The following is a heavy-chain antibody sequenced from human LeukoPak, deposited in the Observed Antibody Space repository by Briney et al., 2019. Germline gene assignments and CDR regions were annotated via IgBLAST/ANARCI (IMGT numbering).Heavy chain of an antibody. CDR3: ARVIYDSSGYLDY. CDR1: GFTFSSYG. J-gene: IGHJ4*02. CDR2: IYSGGST. Sequence: GGSLRLSCAASGFTFSSYGMSWVRQAPGKGLEWVSVIYSGGSTYYAGSVKGRFTISRDNSKNTLYLQMNSLRAEDTAVNYCARVIYDSSGYLDYWGQGTLVTVSS. D-gene: IGHD3-22*01. V-gene: IGHV3-53*01.